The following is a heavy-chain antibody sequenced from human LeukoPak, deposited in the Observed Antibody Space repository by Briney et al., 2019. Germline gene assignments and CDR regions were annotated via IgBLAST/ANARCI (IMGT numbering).Heavy chain of an antibody. D-gene: IGHD2-21*02. CDR3: ARGVVVTATDIYYGMDV. V-gene: IGHV4-59*01. CDR2: IYYSGST. Sequence: SETLSLTCTVSGGSISSYYWSWIRQPPGKGLEWLGYIYYSGSTNYNPSLKSRVTISVDTSKNQFSLKLSSVTAADTAVYYCARGVVVTATDIYYGMDVWGQGTTVTVSS. J-gene: IGHJ6*02. CDR1: GGSISSYY.